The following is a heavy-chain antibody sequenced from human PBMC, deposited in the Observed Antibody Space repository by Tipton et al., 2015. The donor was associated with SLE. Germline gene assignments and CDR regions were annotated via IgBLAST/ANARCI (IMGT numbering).Heavy chain of an antibody. CDR2: IYHSGST. V-gene: IGHV4-38-2*02. J-gene: IGHJ4*02. Sequence: TLSLTCAVSGYSISSGYYWGWIRQPPGKGLEWIGSIYHSGSTNYNPSLKSRVTISVDTSKNQFSLKLSSVTAADTAVYYCARDRNVDSSGWYGGFDYWGQGTLVTVSS. CDR1: GYSISSGYY. CDR3: ARDRNVDSSGWYGGFDY. D-gene: IGHD6-19*01.